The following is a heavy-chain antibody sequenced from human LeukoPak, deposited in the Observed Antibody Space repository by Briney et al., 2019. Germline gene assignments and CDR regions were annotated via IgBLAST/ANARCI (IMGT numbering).Heavy chain of an antibody. CDR1: GFTFSSYA. V-gene: IGHV3-23*01. Sequence: GGSLRLSCAASGFTFSSYAMSWVRQAPGKGLEWVSAISGSGGSTYYADSVKGRFTISRDNSKNTLYLQMNSLRAEDTAVYYCAKGPIYYYDSSGYWDYWGQGTLVTVSS. CDR3: AKGPIYYYDSSGYWDY. CDR2: ISGSGGST. J-gene: IGHJ4*02. D-gene: IGHD3-22*01.